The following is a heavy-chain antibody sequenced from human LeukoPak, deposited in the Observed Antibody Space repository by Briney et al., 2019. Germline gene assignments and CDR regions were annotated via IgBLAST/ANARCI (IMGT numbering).Heavy chain of an antibody. V-gene: IGHV4-38-2*01. Sequence: KSSETLSLTCAVSGYSISSGYYWGWNRQPPGKGLEWIGSIYHSGSTYYNPSLKSRVTISVDTSKNQFSLKLSSVTAADTAVYYCAAAVAGKLDYWGQGTLVTVSS. CDR2: IYHSGST. CDR3: AAAVAGKLDY. D-gene: IGHD6-19*01. CDR1: GYSISSGYY. J-gene: IGHJ4*02.